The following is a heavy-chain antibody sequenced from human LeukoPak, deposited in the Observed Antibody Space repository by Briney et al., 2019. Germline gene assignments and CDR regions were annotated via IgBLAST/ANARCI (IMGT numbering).Heavy chain of an antibody. CDR2: TYYRSKWYN. CDR1: GDSVSSNNGA. CDR3: AGDLGTSGWYTFDY. V-gene: IGHV6-1*01. J-gene: IGHJ4*02. Sequence: SQTLSLTCAISGDSVSSNNGAWNWIRQSPSRGLEWPGRTYYRSKWYNDYAVPMKGRISINPDTSKNQFSLQVNSVTPEDTAIYYCAGDLGTSGWYTFDYWGQGTLVTVSS. D-gene: IGHD6-19*01.